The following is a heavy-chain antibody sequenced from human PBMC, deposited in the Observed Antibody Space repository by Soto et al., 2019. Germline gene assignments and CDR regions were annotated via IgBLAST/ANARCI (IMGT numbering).Heavy chain of an antibody. Sequence: SSETLSLTCTVPGGTISSYYWSWIRQHPGKGLEWIVYIYYSGSTNYNPSLKSRVTISVDTSKNQFSLKLSSVTAADTAVYYCARAVGKRARDAFAIWGQGTMVTVSS. V-gene: IGHV4-59*01. CDR1: GGTISSYY. CDR2: IYYSGST. J-gene: IGHJ3*02. CDR3: ARAVGKRARDAFAI.